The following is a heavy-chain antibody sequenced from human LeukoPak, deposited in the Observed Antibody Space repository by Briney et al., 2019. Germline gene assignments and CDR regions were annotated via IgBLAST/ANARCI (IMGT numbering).Heavy chain of an antibody. CDR3: AKEGVAGIDY. Sequence: PGGSLRLSCAASGFTFSSYGMHWVRQAPGKGLEWVAFIRNDGSKKYYEDSVKGRFTIFRTNSKNTLYPLKISLRAEATAVYYFAKEGVAGIDYWGQGTLVTVSS. CDR1: GFTFSSYG. CDR2: IRNDGSKK. J-gene: IGHJ4*02. D-gene: IGHD6-19*01. V-gene: IGHV3-30*02.